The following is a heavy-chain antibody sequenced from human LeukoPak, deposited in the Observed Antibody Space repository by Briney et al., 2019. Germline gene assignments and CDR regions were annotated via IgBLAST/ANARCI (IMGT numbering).Heavy chain of an antibody. CDR3: TRDGVVYGQVA. CDR1: GGSISVGSYY. Sequence: SETLSLTCTVSGGSISVGSYYWSWIRQPAGKELEWIGRIYTTGGTNYNPSLKSRVTISVDSSKNQFSLKLSSVTAADTAVYYCTRDGVVYGQVAWGQGTLVTVSS. D-gene: IGHD3-10*01. V-gene: IGHV4-61*02. J-gene: IGHJ4*02. CDR2: IYTTGGT.